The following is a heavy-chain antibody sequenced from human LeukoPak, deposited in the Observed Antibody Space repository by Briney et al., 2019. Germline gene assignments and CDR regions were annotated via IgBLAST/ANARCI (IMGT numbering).Heavy chain of an antibody. CDR1: GGTFSSYA. CDR2: VIPIFGTA. Sequence: SVMVSCKASGGTFSSYAISWVRQAPGQGLEWMGRVIPIFGTANYAQKFQGRVTITTDESTSTAYMELSSLRSEDTAVYYCASEYYYDSSGYYDNYMDVWGKGTTVTVSS. CDR3: ASEYYYDSSGYYDNYMDV. J-gene: IGHJ6*03. V-gene: IGHV1-69*05. D-gene: IGHD3-22*01.